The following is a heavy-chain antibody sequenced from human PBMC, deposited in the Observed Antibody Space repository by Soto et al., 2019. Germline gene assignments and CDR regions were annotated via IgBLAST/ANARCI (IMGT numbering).Heavy chain of an antibody. CDR2: IWYDGSNK. CDR3: ARSSPHYYGMDV. D-gene: IGHD1-26*01. Sequence: GGSLRLSCAASGFTFSSYGMHWVRQAPGKGLEWVAVIWYDGSNKYYADSVKGRFTISRDNSKNTLYLQMNSLRAEDTAVYYCARSSPHYYGMDVWGQGTTVTVSS. V-gene: IGHV3-33*01. J-gene: IGHJ6*02. CDR1: GFTFSSYG.